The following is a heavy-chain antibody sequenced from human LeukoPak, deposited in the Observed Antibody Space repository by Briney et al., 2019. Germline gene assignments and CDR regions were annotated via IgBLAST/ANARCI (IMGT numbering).Heavy chain of an antibody. V-gene: IGHV3-48*03. CDR3: ATDGEGGSLLSY. J-gene: IGHJ4*02. Sequence: GGSLRLSCAASGFTFSSYEMNWVRQAPGKGLEWASYISSSGSTIYYADSVKGRFTISRDNAKNSLYLQMNSLRAEDTAVYYCATDGEGGSLLSYWGQGTLVTVSS. D-gene: IGHD3-16*01. CDR1: GFTFSSYE. CDR2: ISSSGSTI.